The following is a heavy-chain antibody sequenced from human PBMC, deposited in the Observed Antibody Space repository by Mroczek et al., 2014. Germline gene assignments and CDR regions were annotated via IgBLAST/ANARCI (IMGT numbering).Heavy chain of an antibody. D-gene: IGHD7-27*01. CDR1: GFTFSSYG. Sequence: QVQLVQSGGGVVQPGRSLRLSCAASGFTFSSYGMHWVRQAPGKGLEWVAVISYDGSNKYYADSVKGRFTISRDNSKNTLYLQMNSLRAEDTAVYYCAKEEGETGDLALPFDYWGQGTLVTVS. CDR3: AKEEGETGDLALPFDY. V-gene: IGHV3-30*18. J-gene: IGHJ4*02. CDR2: ISYDGSNK.